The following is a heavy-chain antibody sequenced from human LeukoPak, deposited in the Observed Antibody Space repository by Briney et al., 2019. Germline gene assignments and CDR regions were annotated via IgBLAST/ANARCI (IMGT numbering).Heavy chain of an antibody. V-gene: IGHV4-4*07. CDR2: ISTSGST. CDR3: ARGLPSYSDYVDYYFYMDV. CDR1: GDSISGFY. Sequence: PSETLSLTCTVSGDSISGFYWSWIRQPAGKGLQWIGRISTSGSTNYNPSLKSRVTMSVDRSTNEFSLTVRSVTAADTALYYCARGLPSYSDYVDYYFYMDVWGKGTTVTASS. J-gene: IGHJ6*03. D-gene: IGHD4-11*01.